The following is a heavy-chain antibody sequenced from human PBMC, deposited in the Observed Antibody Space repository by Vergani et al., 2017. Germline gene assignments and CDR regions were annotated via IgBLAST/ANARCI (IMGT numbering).Heavy chain of an antibody. CDR1: GGSISSSNW. Sequence: QVQLQESGPGLVKPPGTLSLTCAVSGGSISSSNWWSWVRQPPGKGLEWIGEIYHSGSTNYNPSLKSRVTISVDKSKNQFSLKLSSVTAADTAVYYCARGGSCSSTSCYASDAFDIWGQGTMVTVSS. J-gene: IGHJ3*02. CDR2: IYHSGST. D-gene: IGHD2-2*01. CDR3: ARGGSCSSTSCYASDAFDI. V-gene: IGHV4-4*03.